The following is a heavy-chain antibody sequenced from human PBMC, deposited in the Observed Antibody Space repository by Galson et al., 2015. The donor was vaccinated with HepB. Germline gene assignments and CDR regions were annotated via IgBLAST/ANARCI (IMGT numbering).Heavy chain of an antibody. CDR3: AKDILSWSWKAVAGTDYGMDVWGQGSGDGSGRYKGFDY. D-gene: IGHD6-19*01. CDR1: GFTFDDYA. CDR2: ISWDGGST. Sequence: SLRLSCAASGFTFDDYAMHWVRQAPGKGLEWVSLISWDGGSTYYADSVKGRFTNSRDNSKNSLYLQMNSLRAEDTALYYCAKDILSWSWKAVAGTDYGMDVWGQGSGDGSGRYKGFDYWGQGTLVTVSS. V-gene: IGHV3-43D*03. J-gene: IGHJ4*02.